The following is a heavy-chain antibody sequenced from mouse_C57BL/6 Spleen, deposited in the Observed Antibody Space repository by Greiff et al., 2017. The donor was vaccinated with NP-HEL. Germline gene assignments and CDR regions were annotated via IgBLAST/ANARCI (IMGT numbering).Heavy chain of an antibody. CDR2: LDPSDSYP. CDR3: ARGIMDY. V-gene: IGHV1-50*01. CDR1: GYTFTSYW. J-gene: IGHJ4*01. Sequence: QVQLQQPGAELVKPGASVKLSCKASGYTFTSYWMQWVKQRPGQGLEWIGELDPSDSYPPSTQNFKGKATLTVDTSSSTAYMQLSSLTSEDSAVYYCARGIMDYWGQGTSVTVSS.